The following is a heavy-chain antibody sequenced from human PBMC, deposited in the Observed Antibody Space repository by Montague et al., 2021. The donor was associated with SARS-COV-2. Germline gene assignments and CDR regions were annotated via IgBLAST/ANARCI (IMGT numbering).Heavy chain of an antibody. CDR2: INSDGSST. Sequence: SLRLSFSASGFTFSSYWMHWVRQAPGKGLVWVSRINSDGSSTSYADSVKGRFTISRDNAKNTLYLQMNSLRAEDTAVYYCARDTVRDYGDSGDYWGQGTLVTVSS. D-gene: IGHD4-17*01. J-gene: IGHJ4*02. V-gene: IGHV3-74*01. CDR3: ARDTVRDYGDSGDY. CDR1: GFTFSSYW.